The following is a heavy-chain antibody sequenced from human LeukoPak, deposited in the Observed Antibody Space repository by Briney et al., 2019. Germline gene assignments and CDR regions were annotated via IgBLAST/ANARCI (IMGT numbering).Heavy chain of an antibody. CDR2: MHYSGLT. J-gene: IGHJ4*02. V-gene: IGHV4-31*03. CDR3: AGKPNALVYFDY. CDR1: GGSVSSDYY. Sequence: SQTLSLTCTVSGGSVSSDYYWSWIRQQPGKGLEWIGYMHYSGLTYYNPSLKSRVAISVDTSKSQVSLKLSSVTAADTAVYFCAGKPNALVYFDYWGQGALVPVSS.